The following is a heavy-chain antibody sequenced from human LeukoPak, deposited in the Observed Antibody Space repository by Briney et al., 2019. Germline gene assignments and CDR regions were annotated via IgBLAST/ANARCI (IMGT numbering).Heavy chain of an antibody. Sequence: GGSLRLSCAASGFTFSNAWMSWVRQAPGKGLEWVGRIKSKTDGGTTDYAAPVKGRFTISRDDSKNTLYLQMNSLKTEDTAVYYCTTVPQVVLLWFGDHPPGYWGQGTLVTVSS. V-gene: IGHV3-15*01. CDR1: GFTFSNAW. CDR3: TTVPQVVLLWFGDHPPGY. J-gene: IGHJ4*02. CDR2: IKSKTDGGTT. D-gene: IGHD3-10*01.